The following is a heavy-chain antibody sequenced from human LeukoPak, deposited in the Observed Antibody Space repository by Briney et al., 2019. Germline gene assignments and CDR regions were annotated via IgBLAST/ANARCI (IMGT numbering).Heavy chain of an antibody. J-gene: IGHJ6*02. CDR2: IYPGDSDT. Sequence: GESLKISCKGSGYSFTSYWIGWVRQMPGKGLEWMGIIYPGDSDTRYSPSFQGQATISADKSISTAYLQWSSLKASDTAMYYCARAVNYYYYGMDVWGQGTTVTVSS. CDR1: GYSFTSYW. D-gene: IGHD2/OR15-2a*01. V-gene: IGHV5-51*01. CDR3: ARAVNYYYYGMDV.